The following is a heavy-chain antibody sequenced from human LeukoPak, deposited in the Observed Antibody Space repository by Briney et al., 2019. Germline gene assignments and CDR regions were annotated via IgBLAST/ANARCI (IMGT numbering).Heavy chain of an antibody. Sequence: GGSLRLSCAASGFTFNTYTMNWVRQAPGKGLEWVSSITASSTAIYSADSVKGRFTISRDNSKNSLYLQLTSLRAEDTALYYCARDRGRNSFDYWGQGTLVSVSS. CDR1: GFTFNTYT. J-gene: IGHJ4*02. D-gene: IGHD1-14*01. CDR3: ARDRGRNSFDY. V-gene: IGHV3-21*01. CDR2: ITASSTAI.